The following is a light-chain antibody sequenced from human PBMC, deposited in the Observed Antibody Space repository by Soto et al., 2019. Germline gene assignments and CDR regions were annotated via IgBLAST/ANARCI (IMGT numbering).Light chain of an antibody. J-gene: IGLJ1*01. V-gene: IGLV2-14*01. CDR1: SSDVGGYNF. Sequence: ALTQPASVSGSPGQSITISCTGASSDVGGYNFVSWYQQHPGKAPKLMIYEVSNRPSGVSSRFSGSKSGNTASLTISGLQAEDEADYYCSSDTGSSALFVFGTGTKVTVL. CDR2: EVS. CDR3: SSDTGSSALFV.